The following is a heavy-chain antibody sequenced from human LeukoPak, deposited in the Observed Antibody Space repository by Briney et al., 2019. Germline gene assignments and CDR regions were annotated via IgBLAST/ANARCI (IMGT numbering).Heavy chain of an antibody. CDR3: ASVSYGSGSYYNSYDI. CDR1: GFTFSSYS. CDR2: ISSSSGYI. Sequence: GGSLRLSCAASGFTFSSYSMNWVRQAPGKGLEWVSSISSSSGYIYYADSVKGRFTISRDNAKNSLYLQMNSLRAEDTAVYYCASVSYGSGSYYNSYDIWGQGTTVTVSS. V-gene: IGHV3-21*01. D-gene: IGHD3-10*01. J-gene: IGHJ3*02.